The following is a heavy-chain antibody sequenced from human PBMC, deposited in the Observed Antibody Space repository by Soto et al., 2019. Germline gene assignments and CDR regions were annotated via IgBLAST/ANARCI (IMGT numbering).Heavy chain of an antibody. J-gene: IGHJ6*02. CDR2: INPSGGST. CDR1: GYTFTSYY. CDR3: ARERETVRTERFPYYYYYGMDV. D-gene: IGHD1-1*01. V-gene: IGHV1-46*01. Sequence: ASVKVSCKASGYTFTSYYMHWVRQAPGQGLEWMGIINPSGGSTSYAQKFQGRVTMTRDTSTSTVYMELSSLRSEDTAVYYCARERETVRTERFPYYYYYGMDVWGQGTTVTVSS.